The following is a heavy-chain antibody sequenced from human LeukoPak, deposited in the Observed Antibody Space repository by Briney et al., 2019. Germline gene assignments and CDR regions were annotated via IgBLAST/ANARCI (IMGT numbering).Heavy chain of an antibody. J-gene: IGHJ4*02. D-gene: IGHD2-2*01. CDR2: ISYDGSNE. V-gene: IGHV3-33*05. Sequence: GGSLRLSCAASGFTFSSYGMHWVRQAPGKGLEWVAVISYDGSNEYYADSVKGRFTISRDNSKNTLYLQMNSLRAEDTAVYYCANEISSGPAQRYEPRDYWGQGTLVTVSS. CDR1: GFTFSSYG. CDR3: ANEISSGPAQRYEPRDY.